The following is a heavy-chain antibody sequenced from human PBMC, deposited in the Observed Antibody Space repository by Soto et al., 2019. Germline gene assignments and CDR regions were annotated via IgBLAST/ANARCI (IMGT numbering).Heavy chain of an antibody. CDR2: IKSKTDGGTT. J-gene: IGHJ6*02. Sequence: EVQLVESGGGLVKPGGSLRLSCAASGFTFSNAWMSWVRQAPGKGLEWVGRIKSKTDGGTTDYAAPVKGRFTISRDDSKNTLYLQMNSLKTEDTAVYYCHSNRYSSGWYPYYYGMDVWGQGTTVTVSS. CDR3: HSNRYSSGWYPYYYGMDV. V-gene: IGHV3-15*01. D-gene: IGHD6-19*01. CDR1: GFTFSNAW.